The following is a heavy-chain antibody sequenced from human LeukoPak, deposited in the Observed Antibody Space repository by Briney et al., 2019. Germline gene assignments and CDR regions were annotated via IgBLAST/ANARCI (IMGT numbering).Heavy chain of an antibody. CDR1: GFTLSSHW. V-gene: IGHV3-7*01. Sequence: TGGSLRLSCAASGFTLSSHWMTWVRPAPRRGLEWVANIKEDGSETLYGDSVKGRFTISKDNADNSLNLQMNNLRPEDTAMYYCARPLFGAISPGYWGQGTLVTVSS. J-gene: IGHJ4*02. D-gene: IGHD3-10*01. CDR2: IKEDGSET. CDR3: ARPLFGAISPGY.